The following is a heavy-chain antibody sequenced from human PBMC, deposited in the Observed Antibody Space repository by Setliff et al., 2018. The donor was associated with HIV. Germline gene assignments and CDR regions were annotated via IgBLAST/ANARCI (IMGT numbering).Heavy chain of an antibody. J-gene: IGHJ3*02. V-gene: IGHV1-46*01. CDR2: TNPTGGST. D-gene: IGHD5-12*01. CDR3: ASAGAWQRNALDI. Sequence: ASVKVSCKSSGYSFTNHYMHWVRQAPGQGLEWMGVTNPTGGSTRNTQKFQGRVAMTRDTSTSTVYMELSSLRSEDTAVYYCASAGAWQRNALDIWGQGTMVTVSS. CDR1: GYSFTNHY.